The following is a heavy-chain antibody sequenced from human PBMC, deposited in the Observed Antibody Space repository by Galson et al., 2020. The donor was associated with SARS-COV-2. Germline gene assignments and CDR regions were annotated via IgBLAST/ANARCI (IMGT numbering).Heavy chain of an antibody. V-gene: IGHV3-21*01. Sequence: NSGGSLRLSCAASGFTFSSYSMNWVRQAPGKGLEWVSSISSSSSYIYYADSVKGRFTISRDNAKNSLYLQMNSLRAEDTAVYYCARDSRDGYRTDAFDIWGQGTMVTVSS. CDR3: ARDSRDGYRTDAFDI. D-gene: IGHD5-12*01. CDR2: ISSSSSYI. J-gene: IGHJ3*02. CDR1: GFTFSSYS.